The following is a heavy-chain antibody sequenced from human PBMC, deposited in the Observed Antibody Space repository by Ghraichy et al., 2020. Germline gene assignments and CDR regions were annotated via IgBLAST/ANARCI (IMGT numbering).Heavy chain of an antibody. CDR1: GFTVSSNY. CDR2: IYSGGNT. Sequence: GESLNISCAASGFTVSSNYMSWVRQAPGKGLEWVSVIYSGGNTYYADSVKGRFTISRDNSKNTLYLQMNSLRAEDTAVYYCARESGDWNNWFDPWGQGTLVTVSS. D-gene: IGHD7-27*01. CDR3: ARESGDWNNWFDP. V-gene: IGHV3-66*01. J-gene: IGHJ5*02.